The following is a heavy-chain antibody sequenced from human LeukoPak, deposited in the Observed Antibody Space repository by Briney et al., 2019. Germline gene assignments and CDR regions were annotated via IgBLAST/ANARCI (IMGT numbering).Heavy chain of an antibody. J-gene: IGHJ4*02. Sequence: GGSLRLSCAASGFTFSNYAMSWVRQAPGKGLEWVSAISGSGDNTYYADSVKGRFTISRDNSKNTLYLQMNSLRAEDTAVYYCAKEGSGSYGNYWGQGTLVTVSS. D-gene: IGHD1-26*01. CDR2: ISGSGDNT. CDR3: AKEGSGSYGNY. CDR1: GFTFSNYA. V-gene: IGHV3-23*01.